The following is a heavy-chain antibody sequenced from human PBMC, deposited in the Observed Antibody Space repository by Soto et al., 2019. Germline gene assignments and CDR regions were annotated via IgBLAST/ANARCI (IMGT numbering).Heavy chain of an antibody. CDR2: IYPGDSDT. CDR3: ARQVISPYYGSGIVNWFDP. D-gene: IGHD3-10*01. V-gene: IGHV5-51*01. CDR1: GYSFTSYW. Sequence: GESLKISCKGSGYSFTSYWIGWVRQMPGKGLEWMGIIYPGDSDTRYSPSFQGQVTISADKSISTAYLQWSSLKASDTAMYYCARQVISPYYGSGIVNWFDPWGQGTLVTVSS. J-gene: IGHJ5*02.